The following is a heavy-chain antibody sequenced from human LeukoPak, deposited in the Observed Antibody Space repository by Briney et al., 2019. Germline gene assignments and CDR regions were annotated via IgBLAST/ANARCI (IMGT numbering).Heavy chain of an antibody. CDR3: ARRAGDYSHPYDY. V-gene: IGHV3-53*01. Sequence: GGSLRLSCAASGFTFSNYWINWVRQAPGKGLEWVSFIYSGGNTYYADSVKGRFTISRDNSKNTVHLQMNSLRAEDTAMYYCARRAGDYSHPYDYWGQGTLVTVSS. D-gene: IGHD3-22*01. CDR2: IYSGGNT. CDR1: GFTFSNYW. J-gene: IGHJ4*02.